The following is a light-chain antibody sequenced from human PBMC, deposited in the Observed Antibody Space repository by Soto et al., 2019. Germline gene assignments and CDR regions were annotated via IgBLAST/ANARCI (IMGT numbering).Light chain of an antibody. CDR2: SNN. Sequence: QSVLTQPPSASGTPGQRVTISCSGSISNIGSKTVNWYQQLPGTAPKLLIYSNNQRPSGVPVRFSGSNSGSSASLAISGLQAEDEAEYYCAAWDVSLNGVVFSGGTKVSVL. CDR3: AAWDVSLNGVV. CDR1: ISNIGSKT. V-gene: IGLV1-44*01. J-gene: IGLJ2*01.